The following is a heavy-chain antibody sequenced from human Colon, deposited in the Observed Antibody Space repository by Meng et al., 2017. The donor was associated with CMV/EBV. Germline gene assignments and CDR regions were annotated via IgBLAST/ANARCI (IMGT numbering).Heavy chain of an antibody. CDR2: VYHTGNP. CDR1: GGSMSSSSDY. J-gene: IGHJ4*02. Sequence: SETLSLTCIVSGGSMSSSSDYCAWIRQPPGKGLEWIGSVYHTGNPYYNPSLKSRITILIDTSKNPLSLKMNSVTAADTAVYYCARVRGLAGRPYFFDYWGQGTLVTVSS. CDR3: ARVRGLAGRPYFFDY. D-gene: IGHD6-13*01. V-gene: IGHV4-39*07.